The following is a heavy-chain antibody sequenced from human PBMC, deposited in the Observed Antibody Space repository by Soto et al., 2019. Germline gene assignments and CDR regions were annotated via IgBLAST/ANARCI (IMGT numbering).Heavy chain of an antibody. J-gene: IGHJ4*02. V-gene: IGHV3-23*01. D-gene: IGHD6-6*01. CDR3: AKRSSSSTFDY. CDR2: ISGSDDST. Sequence: GGSLRLSCAASGFTFSSYAMSWVRQAPGKGLEWVSVISGSDDSTYYADSVKGRFTTSRDNSKNTLYLQMNSLRAEDTAVYYCAKRSSSSTFDYWGQGTLVTVSS. CDR1: GFTFSSYA.